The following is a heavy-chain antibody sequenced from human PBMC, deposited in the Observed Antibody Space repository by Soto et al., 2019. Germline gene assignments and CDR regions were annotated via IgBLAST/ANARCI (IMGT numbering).Heavy chain of an antibody. CDR3: ARQGDSSGYYPYYYYYGMDV. D-gene: IGHD3-22*01. CDR2: IYPGDSGT. V-gene: IGHV5-51*01. CDR1: GYSFTSYW. Sequence: GESLKISCKGSGYSFTSYWIGWVRQMPGKGLEWMGIIYPGDSGTRYSPSFQGQVTISADKSISTAYLQWSSLKASDTAMYYCARQGDSSGYYPYYYYYGMDVWGQGTTVTVSS. J-gene: IGHJ6*02.